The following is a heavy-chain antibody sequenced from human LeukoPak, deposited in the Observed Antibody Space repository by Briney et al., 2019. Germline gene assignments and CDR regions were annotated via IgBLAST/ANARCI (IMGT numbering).Heavy chain of an antibody. J-gene: IGHJ4*02. D-gene: IGHD3-10*01. Sequence: GGSLRLSCAASGFTLSSYWMSWVRQAPGKGLEWVANIKQDGSEKYYVDPVKGRFTISRDNAKNSLYLQMNSLRAEDTAVYYCARVTMVRGVTVDYWGQGTLVTVSS. CDR3: ARVTMVRGVTVDY. CDR1: GFTLSSYW. V-gene: IGHV3-7*01. CDR2: IKQDGSEK.